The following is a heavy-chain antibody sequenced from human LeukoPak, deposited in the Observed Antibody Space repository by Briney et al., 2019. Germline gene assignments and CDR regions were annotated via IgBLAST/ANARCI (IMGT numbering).Heavy chain of an antibody. CDR1: GYSMSSGPY. Sequence: SETLSLTCTVSGYSMSSGPYWGWIRQPPGKGLEWIGTIYHSGFTYYNLSLKSRITISIDTSKNQFSLKLNSVTAADTAVYYCASGILEIGGNWFDPWGQGTLVTVSS. CDR3: ASGILEIGGNWFDP. J-gene: IGHJ5*02. D-gene: IGHD3-3*01. V-gene: IGHV4-38-2*02. CDR2: IYHSGFT.